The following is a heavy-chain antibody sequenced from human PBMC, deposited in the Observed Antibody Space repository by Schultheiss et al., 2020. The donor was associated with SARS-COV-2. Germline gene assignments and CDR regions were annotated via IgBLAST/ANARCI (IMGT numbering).Heavy chain of an antibody. CDR2: IYYIGST. Sequence: SETLSLTCTVSGGSISSYYWSWIRQPPGKGLEWIGYIYYIGSTNYNPSLKSRVTISVDTSKNQFSLKLSSVTAADTAVYYCARRYSSGLFDYWGQGTLVTVSS. V-gene: IGHV4-59*08. CDR3: ARRYSSGLFDY. D-gene: IGHD6-19*01. J-gene: IGHJ4*02. CDR1: GGSISSYY.